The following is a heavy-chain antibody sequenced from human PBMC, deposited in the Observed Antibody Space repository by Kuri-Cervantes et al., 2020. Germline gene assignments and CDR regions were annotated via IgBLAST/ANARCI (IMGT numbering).Heavy chain of an antibody. V-gene: IGHV1-18*01. CDR3: ARDQGGYDPYYFDY. D-gene: IGHD5-12*01. Sequence: ASVKVSCKASGYTFTSYGISWVRQAPGQGLEWMGWISAYNGNTNYAQKLQGRVTTTTDTSTSTAYMELRSLRSDDTAVYYCARDQGGYDPYYFDYWGQGTLVTVSS. CDR2: ISAYNGNT. J-gene: IGHJ4*02. CDR1: GYTFTSYG.